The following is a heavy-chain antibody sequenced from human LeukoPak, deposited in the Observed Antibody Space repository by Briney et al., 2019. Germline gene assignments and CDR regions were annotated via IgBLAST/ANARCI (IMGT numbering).Heavy chain of an antibody. J-gene: IGHJ6*02. V-gene: IGHV3-33*01. D-gene: IGHD2-8*01. CDR3: ARDVFYGMDV. CDR2: IWYDGSKK. CDR1: GFTFSSYG. Sequence: GGSLRLSCAASGFTFSSYGMHWVRQPPGKGLEWVAVIWYDGSKKYYADSVKGRFTISRDISKNTLYLQMNSLRAEDMAVYYCARDVFYGMDVWGQGSTVTVSS.